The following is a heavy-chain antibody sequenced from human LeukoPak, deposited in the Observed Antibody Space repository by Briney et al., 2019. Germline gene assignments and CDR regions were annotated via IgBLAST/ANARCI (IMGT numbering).Heavy chain of an antibody. CDR3: VRSVTGSYGLFDY. CDR1: GFTFSSYG. CDR2: INSLGSST. D-gene: IGHD1-26*01. Sequence: GGSLRLSCATSGFTFSSYGMHWVRQDPGKGLVWISRINSLGSSTSYADSVKGRFTISRDNARNTVYLQMNSLRAEDTAVYYCVRSVTGSYGLFDYWGQGTLVTVSS. V-gene: IGHV3-74*01. J-gene: IGHJ4*02.